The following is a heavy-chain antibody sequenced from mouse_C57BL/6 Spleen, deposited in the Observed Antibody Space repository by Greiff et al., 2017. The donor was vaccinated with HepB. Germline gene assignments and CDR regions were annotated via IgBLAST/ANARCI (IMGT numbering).Heavy chain of an antibody. J-gene: IGHJ4*01. D-gene: IGHD1-1*01. V-gene: IGHV1-26*01. Sequence: EVQLQQSGPELVKPGASVKISCKASGYTFTDYYMNWVKQSHGKSLEWIGDINPNNGGTSYNQKFKGKATLTVDKSSSTAYMELRSLTSEDSAVYYCARRSGSSLYYYAMDYWGQGTSVTVSS. CDR1: GYTFTDYY. CDR3: ARRSGSSLYYYAMDY. CDR2: INPNNGGT.